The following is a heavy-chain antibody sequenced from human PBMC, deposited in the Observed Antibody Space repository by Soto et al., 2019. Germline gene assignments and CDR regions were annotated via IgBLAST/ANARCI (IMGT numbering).Heavy chain of an antibody. CDR3: ARWGPYDDSSGYAGGEAAFDI. CDR1: GGTFSSYA. J-gene: IGHJ3*02. V-gene: IGHV1-69*01. D-gene: IGHD3-22*01. Sequence: QVQLVQSGAEVKKPGSSVKVSCKASGGTFSSYAISWVRQAPGQGLEWMGGIIPIFGTANYAQKFQGRVTITADESTSKAYMELGSLRSDDTAVYYCARWGPYDDSSGYAGGEAAFDIWGQGTMVTVSS. CDR2: IIPIFGTA.